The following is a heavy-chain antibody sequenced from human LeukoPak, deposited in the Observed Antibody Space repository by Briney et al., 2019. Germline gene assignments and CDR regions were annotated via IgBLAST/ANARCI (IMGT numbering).Heavy chain of an antibody. CDR1: GGSISSGSYY. D-gene: IGHD2-15*01. V-gene: IGHV4-61*02. J-gene: IGHJ5*01. Sequence: PSQTVSLTCTVSGGSISSGSYYWSWIRQPAGKGLEWIGRIYTSGSTNYNPSLKSRVTISVDTSKNQFSLKLSSVTAADTAVYYCARVDCSGGSCDSWGQGTLVTVSS. CDR3: ARVDCSGGSCDS. CDR2: IYTSGST.